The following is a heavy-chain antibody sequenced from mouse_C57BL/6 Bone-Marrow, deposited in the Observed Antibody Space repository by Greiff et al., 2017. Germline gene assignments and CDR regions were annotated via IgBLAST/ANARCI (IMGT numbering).Heavy chain of an antibody. J-gene: IGHJ1*03. Sequence: QVQLQQSGAELARPGASVKLSCKASGYTFTSYGISWVKQRTGQSLEWIGEIYPRSGNTYYNEKFKGKATLTADKSSSTAYMELRSLTSEDSAVYFCASEGTVVATHWYFDVWGTGTTVTVSS. D-gene: IGHD1-1*01. V-gene: IGHV1-81*01. CDR1: GYTFTSYG. CDR2: IYPRSGNT. CDR3: ASEGTVVATHWYFDV.